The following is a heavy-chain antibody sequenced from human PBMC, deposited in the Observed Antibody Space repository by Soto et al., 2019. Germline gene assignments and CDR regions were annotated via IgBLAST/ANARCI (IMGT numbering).Heavy chain of an antibody. D-gene: IGHD3-10*01. CDR1: GYTFTSYG. J-gene: IGHJ6*02. CDR3: ARLVITMVLQEVYYYYGMDV. CDR2: ISAYNGNT. Sequence: EASVKVSCKASGYTFTSYGISWVRQAPGQGLEWMGWISAYNGNTNYAQKLQGRVTMTTDTSTSTAYMELRSLRSDDTAVYYCARLVITMVLQEVYYYYGMDVWGQGTTVTVSS. V-gene: IGHV1-18*01.